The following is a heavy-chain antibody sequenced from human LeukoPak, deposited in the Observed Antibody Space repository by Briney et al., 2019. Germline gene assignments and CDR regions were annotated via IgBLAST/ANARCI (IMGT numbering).Heavy chain of an antibody. CDR2: INHSGST. V-gene: IGHV4-34*01. J-gene: IGHJ4*02. CDR1: GGSISSYY. CDR3: ARLLGYGSGSYYIDY. D-gene: IGHD3-10*01. Sequence: KPSETLSLTCTVSGGSISSYYWSWIRQPPGKGLEWVGEINHSGSTNYNPSLKSRVTISVDTSKNQFSLKLSSVTAADTAVYYCARLLGYGSGSYYIDYWGQGTLVTVSS.